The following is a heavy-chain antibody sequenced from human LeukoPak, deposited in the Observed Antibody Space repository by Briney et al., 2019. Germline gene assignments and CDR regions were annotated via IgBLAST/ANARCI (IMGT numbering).Heavy chain of an antibody. D-gene: IGHD1-26*01. CDR2: INHSGST. CDR3: ARRVYSGSYNWYFDL. CDR1: GGSFSGYY. V-gene: IGHV4-34*01. J-gene: IGHJ2*01. Sequence: SETLSLTCAVYGGSFSGYYWSWIRQPPGKGQEWIGGINHSGSTNYNPSLKSRVTISVDTSKNQFSLKLSSVTAADTAVYYCARRVYSGSYNWYFDLWGRGTLVTVSS.